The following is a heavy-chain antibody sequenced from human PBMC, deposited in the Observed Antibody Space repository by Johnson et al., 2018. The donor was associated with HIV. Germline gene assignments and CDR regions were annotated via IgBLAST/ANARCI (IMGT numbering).Heavy chain of an antibody. CDR1: GFTFSSYD. CDR3: AKGQVARGAFDI. CDR2: IWYDGSNE. V-gene: IGHV3-33*06. Sequence: VQLVESGGGLVQPGGSLRLSCAASGFTFSSYDMHWVRQATGKGLEWLSVIWYDGSNEYYADSVKGRFTISRDNSKNTLYLHMSSLRLEDTAVYYCAKGQVARGAFDIWGQGTTVTVSS. J-gene: IGHJ3*02.